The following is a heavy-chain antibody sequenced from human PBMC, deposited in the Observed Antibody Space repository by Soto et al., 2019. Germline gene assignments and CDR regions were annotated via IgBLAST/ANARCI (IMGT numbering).Heavy chain of an antibody. J-gene: IGHJ4*02. CDR1: GGTVSSYA. D-gene: IGHD3-22*01. CDR2: IIPIFGTA. CDR3: ARDPVDYDSSGYPLRY. Sequence: QVQLVQSGAEVKKPGSWVKVSCKASGGTVSSYAISWVRQAPGQGLEWMGGIIPIFGTANYAQKFQGRVTITADESTSTAYMELSSLRSEDTAVYYCARDPVDYDSSGYPLRYWGQGTLVTVSS. V-gene: IGHV1-69*01.